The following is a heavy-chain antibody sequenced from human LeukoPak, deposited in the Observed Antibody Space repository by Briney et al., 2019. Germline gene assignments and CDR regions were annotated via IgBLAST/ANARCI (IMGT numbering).Heavy chain of an antibody. D-gene: IGHD2-2*01. CDR2: KPISGGT. J-gene: IGHJ6*02. Sequence: ASQKISSKTSVYTFTGDYMPCGRHAPVHGLLRVWYVKPISGGTNYARKIQGRVTMTRDTSISTAYMELSRLRSDDTAVYYGATDGRWYQLLYYCYGMDVWGQGTTVTVSS. V-gene: IGHV1-2*02. CDR3: ATDGRWYQLLYYCYGMDV. CDR1: VYTFTGDY.